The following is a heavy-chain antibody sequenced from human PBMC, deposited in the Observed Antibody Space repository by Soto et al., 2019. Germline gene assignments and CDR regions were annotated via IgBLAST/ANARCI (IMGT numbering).Heavy chain of an antibody. D-gene: IGHD1-1*01. CDR2: IIPRFGTT. CDR1: GDTFSRYT. V-gene: IGHV1-69*01. Sequence: QVQLVQSGAEVKKPGSSVRVSCKASGDTFSRYTVNWVRQAPRQGLEWMGGIIPRFGTTNYAATLKGRVTITADESTNTDYMELSRLRSEDTALYFCARGRGLYNSGRSQLDYWGQGTLLTVSS. J-gene: IGHJ4*02. CDR3: ARGRGLYNSGRSQLDY.